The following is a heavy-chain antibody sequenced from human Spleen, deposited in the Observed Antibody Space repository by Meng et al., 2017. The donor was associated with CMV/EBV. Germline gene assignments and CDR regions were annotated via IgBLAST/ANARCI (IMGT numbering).Heavy chain of an antibody. CDR1: GYTFTNYG. J-gene: IGHJ4*02. D-gene: IGHD6-13*01. CDR3: ARVRGSIAAAGVDY. V-gene: IGHV1-18*01. Sequence: ASVKVSCKASGYTFTNYGISWVRQAPGRGLEWIGWISPYDGPNYARNLRGRVTMTTDTSTSTAYMELRSLRSDDTAVYYCARVRGSIAAAGVDYWGQGTLVTVSS. CDR2: ISPYDGP.